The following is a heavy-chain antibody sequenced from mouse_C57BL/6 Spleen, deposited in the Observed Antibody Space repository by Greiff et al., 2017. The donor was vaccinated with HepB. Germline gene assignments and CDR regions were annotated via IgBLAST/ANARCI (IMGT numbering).Heavy chain of an antibody. CDR3: AREGIMSNNFAY. CDR1: GYSFTGYY. J-gene: IGHJ3*01. D-gene: IGHD2-5*01. V-gene: IGHV1-42*01. CDR2: INPSTGGT. Sequence: EVQRVESGPELVKPGASVKISCKASGYSFTGYYMNWVKQSPEKSLEWIGEINPSTGGTTYNQKFKAKATLTVDKSSSTAYMQLKSLTSEDSAVYYCAREGIMSNNFAYWGQGTLVTVSA.